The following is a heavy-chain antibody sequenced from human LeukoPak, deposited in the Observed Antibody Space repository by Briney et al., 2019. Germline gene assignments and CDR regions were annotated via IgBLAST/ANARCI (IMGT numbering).Heavy chain of an antibody. D-gene: IGHD4-17*01. CDR1: GFTFGDYA. Sequence: PGGSLRLSCTASGFTFGDYAMSWVRQAPGKGLDGVGFIRSKAYGGTTEYAASVKGRFTISRDDSKSIAYLQMNSLKTEDTAVYYCTRDRDGDLYFDYWGQGTLVTVSS. CDR3: TRDRDGDLYFDY. J-gene: IGHJ4*02. V-gene: IGHV3-49*04. CDR2: IRSKAYGGTT.